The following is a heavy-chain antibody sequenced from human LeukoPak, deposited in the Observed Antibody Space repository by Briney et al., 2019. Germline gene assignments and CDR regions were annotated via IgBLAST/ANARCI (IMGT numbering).Heavy chain of an antibody. V-gene: IGHV1-2*02. Sequence: ASVKVSFMASGYTFTDYYIHWVRQGPGKELEWMGWINPNSGATLYAQKFQGRVTKTRDTSIRTAYMELSSLRSDDTAVYYCARDLRSGSPAASLHSWGQGTKVTVS. CDR1: GYTFTDYY. CDR2: INPNSGAT. J-gene: IGHJ3*02. D-gene: IGHD1-26*01. CDR3: ARDLRSGSPAASLHS.